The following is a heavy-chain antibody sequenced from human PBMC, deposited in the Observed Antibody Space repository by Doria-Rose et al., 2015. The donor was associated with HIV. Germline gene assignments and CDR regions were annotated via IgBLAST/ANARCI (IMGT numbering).Heavy chain of an antibody. Sequence: RQPAGKCLESLGSTYSTGTSDYSPSLKSRLNMAVDTSKNQFSLKLSFVTVADTAVYYCARMGSYRELDYWGQGALVSVSA. CDR3: ARMGSYRELDY. D-gene: IGHD3-3*01. J-gene: IGHJ4*02. CDR2: TYSTGTS. V-gene: IGHV4-59*06.